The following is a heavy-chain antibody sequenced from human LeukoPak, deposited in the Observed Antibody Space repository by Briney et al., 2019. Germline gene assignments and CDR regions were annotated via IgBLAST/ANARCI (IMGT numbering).Heavy chain of an antibody. V-gene: IGHV4-59*01. Sequence: SETLSLTCTVSGGSISSYYWSWIRQPPGKGLEWIGYIYYSGSTNYNPSLKSRVTISVDTSKNQFSLKLGSVTAADTAVYYCASYSYYYDSSGYFDYWGQGTLVTVSS. CDR1: GGSISSYY. D-gene: IGHD3-22*01. CDR2: IYYSGST. CDR3: ASYSYYYDSSGYFDY. J-gene: IGHJ4*02.